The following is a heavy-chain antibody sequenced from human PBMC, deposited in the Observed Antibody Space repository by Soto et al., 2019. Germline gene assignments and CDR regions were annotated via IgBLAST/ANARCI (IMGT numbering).Heavy chain of an antibody. CDR1: GFTFSTNA. D-gene: IGHD5-18*01. Sequence: LRLSCAASGFTFSTNAMNWVRQAPGKGLEWVTGISDAGTYYADSVKGRFTISRDDSKNTLYLQMNSLRAEDTAVYYCAKDPTSNTDMAIGNYYYGMDVWGQGTTVTVSS. J-gene: IGHJ6*02. CDR2: ISDAGT. V-gene: IGHV3-23*01. CDR3: AKDPTSNTDMAIGNYYYGMDV.